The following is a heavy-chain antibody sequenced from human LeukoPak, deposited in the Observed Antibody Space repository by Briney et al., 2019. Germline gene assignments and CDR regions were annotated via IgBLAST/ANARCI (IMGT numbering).Heavy chain of an antibody. CDR2: TNLDGRST. CDR1: GFTFRNYW. CDR3: ARSVYNYGPGPDY. Sequence: GGSLRLSCGASGFTFRNYWIHWVRQVPGKGGVGVARTNLDGRSTTYADSVKGRFTISRDNAKNTLFLQMNSLRAEDTAVYYCARSVYNYGPGPDYWGQGTLVTVSS. V-gene: IGHV3-74*01. D-gene: IGHD3-10*01. J-gene: IGHJ4*02.